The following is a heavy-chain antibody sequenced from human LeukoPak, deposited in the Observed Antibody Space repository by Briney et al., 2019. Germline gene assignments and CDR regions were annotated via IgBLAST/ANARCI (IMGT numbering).Heavy chain of an antibody. V-gene: IGHV3-33*06. J-gene: IGHJ4*02. D-gene: IGHD3-16*01. CDR3: AKVLGGTGYFDY. Sequence: GRSLRLFCAASGFTFRTYGMHWLRQAPGKGLEWVAAIWNDGSSKHYGDPVEGRFTLSRDNSKNTVYLQMNSMRVEDTAVYYCAKVLGGTGYFDYWGQGTLVSVSS. CDR2: IWNDGSSK. CDR1: GFTFRTYG.